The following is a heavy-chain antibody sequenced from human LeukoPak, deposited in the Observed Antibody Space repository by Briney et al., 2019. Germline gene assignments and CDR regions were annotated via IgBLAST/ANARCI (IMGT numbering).Heavy chain of an antibody. Sequence: SETLSLTRTVSGGSISSYYWSWIRQPAGKGLEWIGRIYTSGSTNYNPSLKSRVTMSVDTSKNQFSLKLSSVTAAHTAVYYCARVETYYDILTGYYWYFDLWGRGTLVTVSS. CDR2: IYTSGST. CDR1: GGSISSYY. V-gene: IGHV4-4*07. J-gene: IGHJ2*01. D-gene: IGHD3-9*01. CDR3: ARVETYYDILTGYYWYFDL.